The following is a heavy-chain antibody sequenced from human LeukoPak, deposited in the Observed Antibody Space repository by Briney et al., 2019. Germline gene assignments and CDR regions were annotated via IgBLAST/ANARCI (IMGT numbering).Heavy chain of an antibody. CDR1: GYTFTSYD. V-gene: IGHV1-8*01. Sequence: ASVKVSCKASGYTFTSYDINWVRQATGQGLEWMGWMNPNSANTGYAQNFLGRVTMTRNTSISTAYMELSSLRSKDTAVYYCAIRFSRGSGSAIDYWGQGTLVTVSS. CDR3: AIRFSRGSGSAIDY. D-gene: IGHD3-10*01. CDR2: MNPNSANT. J-gene: IGHJ4*02.